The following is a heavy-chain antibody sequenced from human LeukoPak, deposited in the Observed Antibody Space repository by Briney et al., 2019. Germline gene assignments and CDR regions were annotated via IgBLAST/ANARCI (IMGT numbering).Heavy chain of an antibody. CDR3: ARAVAARRDHYYYYYMDV. CDR1: GGSISSYY. CDR2: IYYSGST. J-gene: IGHJ6*03. V-gene: IGHV4-59*01. Sequence: SETLSLTCTVSGGSISSYYWSWIRQPPGKGLEGIGYIYYSGSTNYNPALMSRVTISVDTSKNQFSLKLSSVTAADTAVYYCARAVAARRDHYYYYYMDVWGKGTTVTVSS. D-gene: IGHD6-6*01.